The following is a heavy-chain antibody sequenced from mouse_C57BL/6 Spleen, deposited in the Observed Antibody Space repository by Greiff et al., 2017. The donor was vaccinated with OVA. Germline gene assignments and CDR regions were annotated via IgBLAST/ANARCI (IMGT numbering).Heavy chain of an antibody. CDR1: GYSFTGYY. CDR2: INPSTGGT. D-gene: IGHD1-1*02. V-gene: IGHV1-42*01. CDR3: ARWVAPLPYYAMDY. J-gene: IGHJ4*01. Sequence: EVQLQQSGPELVKPGASVKISCKASGYSFTGYYMNWVKQSPEKSLEWIGEINPSTGGTTYNQKFKAKATLTVDKSSSTAYMQLKSLTSEDSAVYYCARWVAPLPYYAMDYWGQGTSVTVSS.